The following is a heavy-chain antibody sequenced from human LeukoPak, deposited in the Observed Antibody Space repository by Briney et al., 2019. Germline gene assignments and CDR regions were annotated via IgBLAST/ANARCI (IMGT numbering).Heavy chain of an antibody. CDR3: TRDGGYNAFDI. CDR1: GFTVSSNY. J-gene: IGHJ3*02. V-gene: IGHV3-53*01. Sequence: PGGSLRLSCAASGFTVSSNYMNWVRQAPGKGLEWVSVIYSGGSTFYADSVEGRFTISRDNAKNTLYLQMNSLRAEDTAVYYCTRDGGYNAFDIWGQGTMVTVSS. CDR2: IYSGGST. D-gene: IGHD5-12*01.